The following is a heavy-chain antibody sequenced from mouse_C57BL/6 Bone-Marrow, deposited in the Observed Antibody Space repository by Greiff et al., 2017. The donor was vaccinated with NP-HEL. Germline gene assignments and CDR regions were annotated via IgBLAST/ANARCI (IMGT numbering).Heavy chain of an antibody. V-gene: IGHV1-55*01. CDR2: IYPGSGSN. J-gene: IGHJ2*01. CDR1: GYTFTSYW. CDR3: ARDAVYDYDGGDFDY. D-gene: IGHD2-4*01. Sequence: QVQLQQPGAELVKPGASVKMSCKASGYTFTSYWITWVKQRPGQGLEWIGDIYPGSGSNNYNEKFKSKATLTVDTSSSTAYMQLSSLTSEDSAVYYCARDAVYDYDGGDFDYWGQGTTLTVSS.